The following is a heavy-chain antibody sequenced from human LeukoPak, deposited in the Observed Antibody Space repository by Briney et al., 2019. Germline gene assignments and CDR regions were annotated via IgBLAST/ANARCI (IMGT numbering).Heavy chain of an antibody. Sequence: GGSLRLSCAASGFTFSNFALSWVRQAPGKGLEWVSAISGRGRGGSTNYADSVKGRFTISRDNSKNTLYLQMNSLRAEDTTVYYCAKVGIDGSGPFDHWGQGTLVTVSS. V-gene: IGHV3-23*01. J-gene: IGHJ4*02. CDR1: GFTFSNFA. D-gene: IGHD3-10*01. CDR2: ISGRGRGGST. CDR3: AKVGIDGSGPFDH.